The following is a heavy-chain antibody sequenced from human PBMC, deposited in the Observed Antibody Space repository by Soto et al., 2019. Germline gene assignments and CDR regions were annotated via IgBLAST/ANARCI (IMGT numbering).Heavy chain of an antibody. Sequence: PSETLSLTCTVSGGSISSGGYYWSWIRQHPGKGLEWIGYIYYSGSTDYNPSLKSRVTISVDTSKNQFSLKLNSVTAADTAVYYCVRGYSYGTPFDYWGQGTLVTVSS. J-gene: IGHJ4*02. V-gene: IGHV4-61*08. CDR2: IYYSGST. CDR1: GGSISSGGYY. D-gene: IGHD5-18*01. CDR3: VRGYSYGTPFDY.